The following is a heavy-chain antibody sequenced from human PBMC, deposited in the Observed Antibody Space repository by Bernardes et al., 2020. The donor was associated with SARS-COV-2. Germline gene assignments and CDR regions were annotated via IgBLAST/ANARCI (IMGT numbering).Heavy chain of an antibody. Sequence: ASVKVSCKASGYTFTGYYLHWVRQAPRPGLEWLGWINPNSGGTNYAQKFQGWVTMTRDTSISTAYMELSRLRSDDTAVYYCARGIGGYYDSSGYYYYYYGMDVWGQGTTVTGSS. V-gene: IGHV1-2*04. CDR2: INPNSGGT. CDR1: GYTFTGYY. J-gene: IGHJ6*02. CDR3: ARGIGGYYDSSGYYYYYYGMDV. D-gene: IGHD3-22*01.